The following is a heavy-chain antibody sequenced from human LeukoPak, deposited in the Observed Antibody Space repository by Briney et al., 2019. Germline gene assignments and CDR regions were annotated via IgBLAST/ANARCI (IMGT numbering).Heavy chain of an antibody. CDR3: ALRGGVVVPAAITWFDP. V-gene: IGHV4-4*07. Sequence: SETLSLTCTVSGGSISSYYWSWIRQPAGKGLEWIGRIYTSGSTNYNPSLKSRVTMSVDTSKNQFSLKLSSVTAADTAVYYCALRGGVVVPAAITWFDPWGQGTLVTVSS. CDR1: GGSISSYY. CDR2: IYTSGST. J-gene: IGHJ5*02. D-gene: IGHD2-2*02.